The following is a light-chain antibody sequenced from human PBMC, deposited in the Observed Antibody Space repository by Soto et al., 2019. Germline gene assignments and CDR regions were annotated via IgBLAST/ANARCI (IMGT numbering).Light chain of an antibody. CDR3: QQRSNWPST. CDR2: DAS. Sequence: EIVLTQSPATLSLSPGARAALSCRASPSVSSYLAWYQQRPGQAPRLLIYDASKRATGIPARFSGSGSGTDFTLTISSLEPEDFAVYFCQQRSNWPSTFGGGTKVEI. CDR1: PSVSSY. J-gene: IGKJ4*01. V-gene: IGKV3-11*01.